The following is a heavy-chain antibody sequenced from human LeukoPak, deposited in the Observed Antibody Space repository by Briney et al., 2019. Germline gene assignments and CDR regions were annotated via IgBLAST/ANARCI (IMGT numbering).Heavy chain of an antibody. CDR3: AVSGWSDY. V-gene: IGHV4-28*06. Sequence: SDTLSPMCAVSGYSISSSNWWGWIRQPPGKGLEWIGYIYYSGSTNYNPSLKSRVTMSVDTSKNQFSLKLSSVTALDTAVYYCAVSGWSDYWGQGTLVTVSS. J-gene: IGHJ4*02. D-gene: IGHD6-19*01. CDR1: GYSISSSNW. CDR2: IYYSGST.